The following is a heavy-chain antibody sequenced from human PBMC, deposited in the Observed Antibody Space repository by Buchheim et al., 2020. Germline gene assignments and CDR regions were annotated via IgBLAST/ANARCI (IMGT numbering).Heavy chain of an antibody. D-gene: IGHD4-23*01. CDR3: ARDFGGLYYFDL. CDR1: AFDFNSYD. Sequence: EAQLVESGGGLVQPGGSLRISCAASAFDFNSYDMNWVRQAPGKRLEWVAFITSGGFTTYYSDSLEGRFTTFSDNDENSLLPQMNSLRAEDTGVYYCARDFGGLYYFDLWGQRT. J-gene: IGHJ4*02. CDR2: ITSGGFTT. V-gene: IGHV3-48*03.